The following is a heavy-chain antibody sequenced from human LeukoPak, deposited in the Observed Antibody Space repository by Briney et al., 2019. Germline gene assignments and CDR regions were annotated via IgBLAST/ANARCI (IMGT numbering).Heavy chain of an antibody. J-gene: IGHJ4*02. CDR3: AREGSGWGNFDY. Sequence: SETLSLTCAVSGGSISSSNWWSWVRQPPGKGLEWIGEIYHSGSTNYNPSLKSRVTISVDMSKNQFSLKLSSVTAADTAVYYCAREGSGWGNFDYWGQGTLVTVSS. CDR2: IYHSGST. D-gene: IGHD6-19*01. CDR1: GGSISSSNW. V-gene: IGHV4-4*02.